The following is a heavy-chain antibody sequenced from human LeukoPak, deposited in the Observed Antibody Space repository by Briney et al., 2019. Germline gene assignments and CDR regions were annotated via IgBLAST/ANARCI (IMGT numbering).Heavy chain of an antibody. Sequence: ASVPVSCKASGYSFSSYGFSWVRQAPGQGLEWMGWINTYNGHTNYTQTLQGRATMTTDTSTSTAYMELRNLRPDDTAVYFCARDPRITGTTAYYFDYWGQGTMVTVSS. J-gene: IGHJ4*02. CDR2: INTYNGHT. CDR3: ARDPRITGTTAYYFDY. D-gene: IGHD1-7*01. CDR1: GYSFSSYG. V-gene: IGHV1-18*01.